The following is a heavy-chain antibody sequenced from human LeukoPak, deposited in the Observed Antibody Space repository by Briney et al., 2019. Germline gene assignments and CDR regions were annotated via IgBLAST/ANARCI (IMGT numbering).Heavy chain of an antibody. D-gene: IGHD3-22*01. CDR2: IYYSGST. CDR3: ARSYYDSSGDVNWFDP. CDR1: GGSISSYY. Sequence: PSETLSLTCTVSGGSISSYYWSWIRQPPGKGLEWIGYIYYSGSTNYNPSLKSRVTISVDTSKNQFSLKLSSVTAADTAVYYCARSYYDSSGDVNWFDPWGQGTLVTVSS. V-gene: IGHV4-59*13. J-gene: IGHJ5*02.